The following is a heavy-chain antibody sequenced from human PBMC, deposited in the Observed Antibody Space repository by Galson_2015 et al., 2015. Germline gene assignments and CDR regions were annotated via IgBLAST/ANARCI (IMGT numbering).Heavy chain of an antibody. V-gene: IGHV3-33*01. Sequence: SLRLSCAASGFTFSSHGMHWVRQAPGKGLEWVAVIWYDGSNKYYADSVKGRFTISRDNSKNTLYLQMNSLRAEDTAVYYCARDSLNPVLYDILTGYFDYWGQGTLVTVSS. J-gene: IGHJ4*02. CDR3: ARDSLNPVLYDILTGYFDY. D-gene: IGHD3-9*01. CDR1: GFTFSSHG. CDR2: IWYDGSNK.